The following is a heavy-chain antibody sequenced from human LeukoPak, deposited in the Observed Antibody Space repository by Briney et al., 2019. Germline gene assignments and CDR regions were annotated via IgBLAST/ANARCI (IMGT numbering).Heavy chain of an antibody. CDR3: ARSDFRSGPLPYYYMDV. V-gene: IGHV1-8*03. Sequence: ASVKVSCKASGYTFTSYAMNWVRQATGQGLEWMGWMNPNSGNAGYAQKFQGRVTITRNTSISTAYMELSSLRSEDTAVYYCARSDFRSGPLPYYYMDVWGKGTTVTVSS. CDR1: GYTFTSYA. D-gene: IGHD3-3*01. CDR2: MNPNSGNA. J-gene: IGHJ6*03.